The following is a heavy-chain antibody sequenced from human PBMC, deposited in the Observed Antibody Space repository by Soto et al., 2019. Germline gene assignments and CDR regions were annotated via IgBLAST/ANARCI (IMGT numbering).Heavy chain of an antibody. V-gene: IGHV4-34*01. D-gene: IGHD6-19*01. CDR2: INHSGVT. CDR1: GGSFSGYY. J-gene: IGHJ6*02. Sequence: PSETLSLTCAVYGGSFSGYYWSWIRQPPGKGLEWIGEINHSGVTNYKPSLKRRVTISVDTSKNQFSLQLKSVTAADTALYYCARFSGSYHYAMDVWGQGSTVTVSS. CDR3: ARFSGSYHYAMDV.